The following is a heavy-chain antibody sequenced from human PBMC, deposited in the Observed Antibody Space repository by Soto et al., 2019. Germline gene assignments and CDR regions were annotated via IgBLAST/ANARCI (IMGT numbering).Heavy chain of an antibody. D-gene: IGHD6-19*01. CDR3: ARVAGSSGWYSTTSGFDP. J-gene: IGHJ5*02. CDR1: GGSISSYY. V-gene: IGHV4-59*01. CDR2: IYYSGST. Sequence: SETLSLTCTVSGGSISSYYWSWIRQPPGKGLEWIGYIYYSGSTNYNPSLKSRVTISVDTSKNQFSLKLSSVTAADTAVYYCARVAGSSGWYSTTSGFDPWGQGTLVTVSS.